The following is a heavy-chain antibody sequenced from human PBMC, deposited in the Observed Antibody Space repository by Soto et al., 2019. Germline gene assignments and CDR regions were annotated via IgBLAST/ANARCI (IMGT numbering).Heavy chain of an antibody. V-gene: IGHV3-7*01. CDR1: GFTFSSYW. CDR2: IKQDGSEK. Sequence: GWSLRLSCAASGFTFSSYWMSLVRQAPGKGLEWVANIKQDGSEKYYVDSVKGRFTISRDNAKNSLYLQMNSLRAEDTAVYYCARVGSPRSYSSGWAFDYWSQGTLVTSP. D-gene: IGHD6-19*01. J-gene: IGHJ4*02. CDR3: ARVGSPRSYSSGWAFDY.